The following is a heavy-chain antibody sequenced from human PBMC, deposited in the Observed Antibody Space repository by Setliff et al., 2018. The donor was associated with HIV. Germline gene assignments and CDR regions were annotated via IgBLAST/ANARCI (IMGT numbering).Heavy chain of an antibody. CDR3: ARDKSYYYDSTVSRGLYYFDY. CDR2: INSDGSNT. J-gene: IGHJ4*02. V-gene: IGHV3-74*01. CDR1: GVIFNNLW. Sequence: GGSLRLSCAASGVIFNNLWMHWVRQVPGKGLVWVSRINSDGSNTTYADSVKGRFTISRDNAKNTLYLQMNSLRAEDTAVFYCARDKSYYYDSTVSRGLYYFDYWGQGTLVTVSS. D-gene: IGHD3-22*01.